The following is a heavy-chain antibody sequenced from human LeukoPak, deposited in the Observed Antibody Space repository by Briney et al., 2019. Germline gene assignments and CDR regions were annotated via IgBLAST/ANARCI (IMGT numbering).Heavy chain of an antibody. CDR1: GGSISSYY. J-gene: IGHJ5*02. CDR3: ARGIAARPGYYWFDP. D-gene: IGHD6-6*01. CDR2: IYYSGST. V-gene: IGHV4-59*01. Sequence: SETLSLTCTVSGGSISSYYWSWIRQPPGKGMEWIGYIYYSGSTNYNPSLKSRVTISVDTSKNQFSLKLSSVTAADTAVYYCARGIAARPGYYWFDPWGQGTLVTVSS.